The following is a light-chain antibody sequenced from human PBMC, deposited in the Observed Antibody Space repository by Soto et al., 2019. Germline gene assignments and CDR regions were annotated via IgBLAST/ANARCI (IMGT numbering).Light chain of an antibody. V-gene: IGLV2-14*01. J-gene: IGLJ3*02. Sequence: QSALTQPASVSGSPGQSITISCTGTSSDVGGYNYVSWYQQHPGKAPKLMIYEVSNRPSGVSNRFSGSKSGNTASLTISGPQAEDEADYYCSSYTSSSWVFGGGTKVTVL. CDR1: SSDVGGYNY. CDR2: EVS. CDR3: SSYTSSSWV.